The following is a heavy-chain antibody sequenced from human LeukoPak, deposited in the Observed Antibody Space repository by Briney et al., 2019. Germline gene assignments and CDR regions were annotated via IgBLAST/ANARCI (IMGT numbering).Heavy chain of an antibody. J-gene: IGHJ4*02. D-gene: IGHD5-24*01. CDR1: GYSISSGYY. CDR3: ARGAEEMATIPGDY. CDR2: IYHSGST. V-gene: IGHV4-38-2*01. Sequence: PSETLTLTCAVSGYSISSGYYWGWIRQPPGKGLEWIGSIYHSGSTYYNPSLKSRVTISVDTSKNQFSLKLSSVTAADTAVYYCARGAEEMATIPGDYWGQGTLVTVSS.